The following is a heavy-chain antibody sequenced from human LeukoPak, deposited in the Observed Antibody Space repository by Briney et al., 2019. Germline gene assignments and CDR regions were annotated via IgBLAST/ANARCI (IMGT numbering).Heavy chain of an antibody. V-gene: IGHV4-39*07. D-gene: IGHD1-26*01. CDR3: ARDSSIIVGANYYMDV. CDR2: IFYSGST. Sequence: SETLSLTCTVSGGSISSSTYYWAWIRQPPGKGLEWVGNIFYSGSTYYNPSLKSRVTISVDTSKNQFSLKLTSVTAADTAVYYCARDSSIIVGANYYMDVWGKGTTVTVSS. J-gene: IGHJ6*03. CDR1: GGSISSSTYY.